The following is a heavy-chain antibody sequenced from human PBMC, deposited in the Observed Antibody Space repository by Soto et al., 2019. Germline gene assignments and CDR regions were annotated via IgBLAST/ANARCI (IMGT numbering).Heavy chain of an antibody. Sequence: EVRLMESGGGLVQPGGSLRLSCAASGFIVSSNYMTWVRQAPGKGLEWVSLLYSGGATHYAASVKGRFTISSHSSQNTLFLQRNSLRTEDTATYYCVRGRYGSEIHWGQGTKVTVSS. CDR1: GFIVSSNY. CDR2: LYSGGAT. CDR3: VRGRYGSEIH. D-gene: IGHD3-10*01. J-gene: IGHJ4*02. V-gene: IGHV3-53*04.